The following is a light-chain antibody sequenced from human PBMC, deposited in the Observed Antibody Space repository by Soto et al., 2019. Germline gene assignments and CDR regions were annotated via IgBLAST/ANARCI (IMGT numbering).Light chain of an antibody. V-gene: IGKV3-20*01. CDR3: LT. CDR2: GAS. Sequence: EIVLTQSPGTLSLSPGERATLSCRASQSVSSSYLAWYQQKPGQAPRLLIYGASSRATGIPDRFSGSGSGTDFTLTISRLEPEDFAVYHQLTFGGGAKVDIK. CDR1: QSVSSSY. J-gene: IGKJ4*01.